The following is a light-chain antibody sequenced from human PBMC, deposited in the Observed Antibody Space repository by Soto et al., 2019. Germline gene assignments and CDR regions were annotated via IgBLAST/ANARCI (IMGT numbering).Light chain of an antibody. V-gene: IGKV3-15*01. CDR2: GAS. Sequence: ETVMTQSPATLSVSPGERATLSCRASQSVSSNLAWYQQKPGQAPRLLIYGASTRATGIPARFSGSGSGTEYTLTISSLQSEDSAVYFCQQYNDWPPVTFGQGTKVDNK. CDR1: QSVSSN. J-gene: IGKJ1*01. CDR3: QQYNDWPPVT.